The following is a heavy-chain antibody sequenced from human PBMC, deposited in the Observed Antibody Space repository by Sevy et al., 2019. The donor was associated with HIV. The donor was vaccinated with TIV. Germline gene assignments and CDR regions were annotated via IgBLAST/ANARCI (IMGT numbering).Heavy chain of an antibody. J-gene: IGHJ6*02. V-gene: IGHV3-48*02. Sequence: GGSLRLSCAASGFTFSSYSMNWVRQAPGKGLEWVSYISSSSSTIYYADSVKGRFTISRDNAKNSLYLQMNSLRDEDTAVYYCAREGGYCSSTSGYGPVRYYYGMDVWGQGTTVTVSS. D-gene: IGHD2-2*01. CDR1: GFTFSSYS. CDR3: AREGGYCSSTSGYGPVRYYYGMDV. CDR2: ISSSSSTI.